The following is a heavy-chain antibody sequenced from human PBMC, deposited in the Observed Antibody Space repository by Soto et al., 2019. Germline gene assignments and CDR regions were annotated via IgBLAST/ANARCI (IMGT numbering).Heavy chain of an antibody. J-gene: IGHJ4*02. Sequence: PGGSLRLSCAASGFIFSDYYMTWIRQAPGKGLEWVSYISSSGSSIYYADSVKGRFTISRDNAKNSLYLQMNSLRAEDTAVYYCARIRYGDFDYFDYWGPGTLVTVSS. D-gene: IGHD4-17*01. CDR3: ARIRYGDFDYFDY. V-gene: IGHV3-11*01. CDR1: GFIFSDYY. CDR2: ISSSGSSI.